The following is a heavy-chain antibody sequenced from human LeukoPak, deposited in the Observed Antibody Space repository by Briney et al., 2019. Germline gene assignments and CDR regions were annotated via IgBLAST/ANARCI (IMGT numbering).Heavy chain of an antibody. Sequence: PSETLSLTCTVSGVSISSYYWSWIRQAPGKGLEWIGYMYRTGSTNYNPSLKRRVTITPDTSKNQFSLRLTSVTAADTAVYYCAREGTYGWYNWFDPWGQGTLVTVSS. CDR3: AREGTYGWYNWFDP. CDR1: GVSISSYY. V-gene: IGHV4-59*01. CDR2: MYRTGST. D-gene: IGHD6-19*01. J-gene: IGHJ5*02.